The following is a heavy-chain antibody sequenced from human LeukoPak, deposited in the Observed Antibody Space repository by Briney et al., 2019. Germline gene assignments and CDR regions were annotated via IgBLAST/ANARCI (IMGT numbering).Heavy chain of an antibody. Sequence: PGGSLRLSCAASGFTFSSYGMHWVRQAPGKGPEWVAVIWYDGSNKYYADSVKGRFTISRDNSKNTLYLQMNSLRAEDTAVYYCAKSTVTTEGGGYYFDYWGQGTLVTVSS. D-gene: IGHD4-17*01. V-gene: IGHV3-30*02. J-gene: IGHJ4*02. CDR1: GFTFSSYG. CDR3: AKSTVTTEGGGYYFDY. CDR2: IWYDGSNK.